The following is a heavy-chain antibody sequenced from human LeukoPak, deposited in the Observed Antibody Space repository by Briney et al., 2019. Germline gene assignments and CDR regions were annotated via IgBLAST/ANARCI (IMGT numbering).Heavy chain of an antibody. CDR3: ARLNKWLRYFDY. Sequence: SETLSLTCAVSGGSFSGYYWSWIRQPPGKGLEWIGEINHSGSTNYNPSLKSRVTISVDTSKNQFSLKLSSVTAADTAVYYCARLNKWLRYFDYWGQGTLVTVSS. CDR1: GGSFSGYY. V-gene: IGHV4-34*01. D-gene: IGHD5-12*01. J-gene: IGHJ4*02. CDR2: INHSGST.